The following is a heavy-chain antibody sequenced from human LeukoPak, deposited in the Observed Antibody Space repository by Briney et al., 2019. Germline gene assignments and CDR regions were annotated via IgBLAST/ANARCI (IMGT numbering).Heavy chain of an antibody. CDR1: GFRLIDYN. CDR2: IGAISTTL. CDR3: ARDTPVPTIIPGV. D-gene: IGHD2-2*01. V-gene: IGHV3-48*02. J-gene: IGHJ4*02. Sequence: GGSMRLSCVGSGFRLIDYNMNWIRQSPGKGLEWLGCIGAISTTLHYADSVKGRFTISRDDAKNSLYLQMNSLRHDDTAVYYCARDTPVPTIIPGVWGQGTLVAVSS.